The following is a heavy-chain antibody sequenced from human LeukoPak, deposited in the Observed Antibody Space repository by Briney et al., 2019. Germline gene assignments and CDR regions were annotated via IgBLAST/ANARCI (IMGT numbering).Heavy chain of an antibody. CDR2: IYSGGST. Sequence: GGSLRLSCAASGFTVSSNYMSWVRQAPGKGLEWVSIIYSGGSTFYADSVKGRFTISRDNSKNTLYLQMNSLRAEDTAVYYCARDMLWFGELLPVDYWGQGTLVTVSS. CDR1: GFTVSSNY. D-gene: IGHD3-10*01. V-gene: IGHV3-53*01. CDR3: ARDMLWFGELLPVDY. J-gene: IGHJ4*02.